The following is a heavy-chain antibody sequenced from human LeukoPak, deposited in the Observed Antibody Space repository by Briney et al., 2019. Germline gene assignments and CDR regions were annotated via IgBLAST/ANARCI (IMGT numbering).Heavy chain of an antibody. CDR3: ARDSGGGFYYGSGDYYNVNIPFDY. Sequence: GGSLRLSCAASEFTFSNYAMHRVRQAPGKGLEWVAVISYAGSNEYYADSVKGRFTIFRDNSKNTLYLQMDSLRLDDTGVYYCARDSGGGFYYGSGDYYNVNIPFDYWGQGTLVTVSS. J-gene: IGHJ4*02. CDR2: ISYAGSNE. CDR1: EFTFSNYA. V-gene: IGHV3-30-3*01. D-gene: IGHD3-10*01.